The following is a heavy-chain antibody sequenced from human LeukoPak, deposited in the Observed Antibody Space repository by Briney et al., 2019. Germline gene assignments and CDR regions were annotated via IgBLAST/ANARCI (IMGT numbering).Heavy chain of an antibody. V-gene: IGHV3-21*04. D-gene: IGHD6-13*01. J-gene: IGHJ4*02. CDR1: GFTFSSYS. CDR2: ISSSSSYI. Sequence: GGSLRLSCAASGFTFSSYSMNWVRQAPGKGLEWVSSISSSSSYIYHADSVKGRFTISRDNAKNSLYLQMNSLRADDTAVYYCARDGAAAGPDRADFDYWGQGTLVTVSS. CDR3: ARDGAAAGPDRADFDY.